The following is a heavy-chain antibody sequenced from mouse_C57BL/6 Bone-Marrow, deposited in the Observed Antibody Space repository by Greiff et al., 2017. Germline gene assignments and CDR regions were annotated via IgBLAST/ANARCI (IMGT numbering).Heavy chain of an antibody. CDR2: IWRGGST. CDR3: AKYGYDVPYAMDY. Sequence: QVQLQQPGPGLVQPSQSLSITCTVSGFSLTSYGVHWVRQSPGKGLEWLGVIWRGGSTDYNAAFMSRLSITKDNSKSQVFFKMNSLQADDTAIYYCAKYGYDVPYAMDYWGQGTSVTVSS. J-gene: IGHJ4*01. V-gene: IGHV2-5*01. D-gene: IGHD2-2*01. CDR1: GFSLTSYG.